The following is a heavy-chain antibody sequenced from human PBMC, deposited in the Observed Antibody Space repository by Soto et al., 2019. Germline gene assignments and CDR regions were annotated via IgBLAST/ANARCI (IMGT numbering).Heavy chain of an antibody. D-gene: IGHD6-19*01. J-gene: IGHJ4*02. V-gene: IGHV3-23*01. CDR3: AKGRLTSSGTPSRFDY. CDR2: ISGSGGST. Sequence: HPGGSLRLSCAASGFTFSSYAMSWVRQAPGKGLEWVSAISGSGGSTYYADSVKGRFTISRDNSKNTLYLQMNSLRAEDTAVYYCAKGRLTSSGTPSRFDYWGQGTLVTVSS. CDR1: GFTFSSYA.